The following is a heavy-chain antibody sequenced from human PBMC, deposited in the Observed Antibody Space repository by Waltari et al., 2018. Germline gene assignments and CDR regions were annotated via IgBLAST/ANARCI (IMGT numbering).Heavy chain of an antibody. CDR2: INPTSGGT. V-gene: IGHV1-2*06. J-gene: IGHJ3*02. CDR3: ARGGVQGVTIDAFDI. CDR1: GYTFTGYY. D-gene: IGHD3-10*01. Sequence: QVQLVQSGAEVKKPGASVKVSCKASGYTFTGYYMHWVRQAPGQGLEWMGRINPTSGGTNYAQKFQGRVTMTRDTPISTAYMELSRLRSDDTAVYYCARGGVQGVTIDAFDIWGQGTMVTVSS.